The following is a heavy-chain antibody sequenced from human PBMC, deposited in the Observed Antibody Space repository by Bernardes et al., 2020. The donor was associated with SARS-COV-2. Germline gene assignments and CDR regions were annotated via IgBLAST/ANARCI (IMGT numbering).Heavy chain of an antibody. V-gene: IGHV3-74*01. Sequence: GGSLRLSCAASGFTFSSYWMHWVRQIPGRGLEWLARISTDGRTTNYADSVEGRFTISRDNAKNTLWLQMNSLGADDTAVYYCARGASSGYRIDYWGPGTLVTVSS. CDR1: GFTFSSYW. CDR3: ARGASSGYRIDY. J-gene: IGHJ4*02. CDR2: ISTDGRTT. D-gene: IGHD3-22*01.